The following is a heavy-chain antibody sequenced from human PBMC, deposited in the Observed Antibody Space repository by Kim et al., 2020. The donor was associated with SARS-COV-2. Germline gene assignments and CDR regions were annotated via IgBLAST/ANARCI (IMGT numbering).Heavy chain of an antibody. CDR3: AREVLRMTTVTTGYFDY. V-gene: IGHV4-59*01. CDR1: GGSISSSY. J-gene: IGHJ4*02. CDR2: VYYTGST. Sequence: SETLSLTCTVSGGSISSSYWSWIRQPPGKGLEWIGYVYYTGSTNYNPSLTSRVTLSVDTSKNRFSLKLNSVTAADTAVYYCAREVLRMTTVTTGYFDYWGQGTLVTVSS. D-gene: IGHD4-17*01.